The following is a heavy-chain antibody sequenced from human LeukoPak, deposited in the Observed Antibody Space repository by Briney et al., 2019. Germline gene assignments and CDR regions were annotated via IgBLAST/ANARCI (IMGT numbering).Heavy chain of an antibody. Sequence: SQTLSLTCTVSGGSISSGGYYWSWIRQHPGKGLEWIGYIYYSGSTYYNPSLKSRVTISVDTSKNQFSLKLSSVTAADTAVYYCARYPRLRGDAFDIWGQGTMVTVSS. CDR2: IYYSGST. V-gene: IGHV4-31*03. CDR1: GGSISSGGYY. D-gene: IGHD5-12*01. CDR3: ARYPRLRGDAFDI. J-gene: IGHJ3*02.